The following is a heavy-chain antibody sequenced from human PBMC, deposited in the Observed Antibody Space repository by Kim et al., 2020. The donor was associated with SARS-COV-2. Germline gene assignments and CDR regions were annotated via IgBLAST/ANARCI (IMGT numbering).Heavy chain of an antibody. CDR3: ATEGYYSGRHLKSFHY. J-gene: IGHJ4*02. D-gene: IGHD5-12*01. V-gene: IGHV1-46*01. CDR1: RDTFTTYF. CDR2: INPSDRTI. Sequence: ASVKVSCKAPRDTFTTYFVHWVRQAPGQGLEWMGLINPSDRTIDYAQKLRGRITITRDASTLTVYMELNSLRSEDTATYYCATEGYYSGRHLKSFHYWGQGTLVTVSS.